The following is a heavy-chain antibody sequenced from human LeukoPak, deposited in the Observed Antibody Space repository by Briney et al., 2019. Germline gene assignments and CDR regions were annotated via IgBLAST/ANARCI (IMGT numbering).Heavy chain of an antibody. V-gene: IGHV1-2*02. D-gene: IGHD3-3*01. CDR2: INPNSGGT. J-gene: IGHJ4*02. Sequence: ASVKVSCKASGYTFTGYYMHRVRQAPGQGLEWMGWINPNSGGTNYAQKFQGRVTMTRDTSISTAYMELSRLRSDDTAVYYCARGSIFGVVIPFDYWGQGTLVTVSS. CDR3: ARGSIFGVVIPFDY. CDR1: GYTFTGYY.